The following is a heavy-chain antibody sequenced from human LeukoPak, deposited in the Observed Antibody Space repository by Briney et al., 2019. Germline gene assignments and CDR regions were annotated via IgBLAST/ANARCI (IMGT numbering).Heavy chain of an antibody. CDR2: INPNSGGT. V-gene: IGHV1-2*02. Sequence: ASVKVSCKASGYTFTGYYMHWVRQAPGQGLEWMGWINPNSGGTNYAQKFQGRVTMTRDTSTSTAYMELSRLRSDGTAVYYCVRDRRDCTSTSCYEEFDYWGQGTLVTVSS. J-gene: IGHJ4*02. CDR1: GYTFTGYY. D-gene: IGHD2-2*01. CDR3: VRDRRDCTSTSCYEEFDY.